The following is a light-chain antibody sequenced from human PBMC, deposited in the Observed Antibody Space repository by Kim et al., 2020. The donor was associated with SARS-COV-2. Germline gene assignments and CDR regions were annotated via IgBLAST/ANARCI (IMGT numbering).Light chain of an antibody. J-gene: IGKJ3*01. Sequence: SPGERATLSCRASRSISSSYLAWYQQKPGQAPSLLIFGASNRATGIPDRFSGSGSGTDFILTIKRLEPEDVAVYYCQQYVSSPFTFGPGTKVDIK. V-gene: IGKV3-20*01. CDR1: RSISSSY. CDR2: GAS. CDR3: QQYVSSPFT.